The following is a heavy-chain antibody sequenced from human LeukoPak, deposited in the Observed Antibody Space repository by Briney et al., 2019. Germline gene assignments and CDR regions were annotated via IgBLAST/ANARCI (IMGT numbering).Heavy chain of an antibody. CDR1: GFTFSSYA. V-gene: IGHV3-23*01. CDR2: ISGSGGST. D-gene: IGHD4-17*01. CDR3: AKDTHGDYLSWLDP. J-gene: IGHJ5*02. Sequence: GGSLRLSCAASGFTFSSYAMSWVRQAPGKGLEWVSTISGSGGSTYYADSVKGRFTTSRDNSKNTLHLQMNSLRAEDTAVYYCAKDTHGDYLSWLDPWGQGTLVTVSS.